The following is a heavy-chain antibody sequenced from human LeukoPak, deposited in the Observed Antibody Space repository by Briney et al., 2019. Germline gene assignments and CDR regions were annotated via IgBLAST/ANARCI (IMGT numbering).Heavy chain of an antibody. Sequence: GGSLRLSCAASGFTFSSYAMSWVRQAPGKGLEWVSAISGSGGSTYYADSAKGRFTISRDNSKNTLYLQMNSLRAEDTAVYYCAKEPTGLLWFGELPLYGMDVWGQGTTVTVSS. CDR2: ISGSGGST. CDR1: GFTFSSYA. V-gene: IGHV3-23*01. CDR3: AKEPTGLLWFGELPLYGMDV. D-gene: IGHD3-10*01. J-gene: IGHJ6*02.